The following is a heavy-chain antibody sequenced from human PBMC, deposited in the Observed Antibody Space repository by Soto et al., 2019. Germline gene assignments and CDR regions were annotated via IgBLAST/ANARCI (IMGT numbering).Heavy chain of an antibody. D-gene: IGHD2-2*01. CDR2: ISYDGSNK. J-gene: IGHJ4*02. CDR3: ARDRPSPYCSSTSCSSYFDY. CDR1: GFTFITYA. Sequence: GSRSLSCSASGFTFITYAMQWVRQAPGEGLEWLAVISYDGSNKYYADSVKGRFTISRDNSKNTLYLQMNSLRAEDTAVYYCARDRPSPYCSSTSCSSYFDYWGQGNLVTVSS. V-gene: IGHV3-30-3*01.